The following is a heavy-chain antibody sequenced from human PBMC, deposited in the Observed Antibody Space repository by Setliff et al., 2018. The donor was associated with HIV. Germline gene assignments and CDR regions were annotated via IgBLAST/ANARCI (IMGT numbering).Heavy chain of an antibody. J-gene: IGHJ3*02. Sequence: PGGSLRLSCAASGFNFGYYWMSWVRQTPGKGLEWVTNISPDGRQKGYVDSVRGRFTISRDNAKNSLYLQRNSLRAEDTAVYYCARSFWGFVRNAASDIWGQGTMVTVSS. CDR1: GFNFGYYW. V-gene: IGHV3-7*01. CDR2: ISPDGRQK. CDR3: ARSFWGFVRNAASDI. D-gene: IGHD3-16*01.